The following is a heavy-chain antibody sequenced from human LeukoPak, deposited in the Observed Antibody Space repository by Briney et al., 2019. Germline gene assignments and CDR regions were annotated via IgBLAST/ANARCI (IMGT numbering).Heavy chain of an antibody. CDR2: INHSGST. V-gene: IGHV4-34*01. CDR3: ARRGSDYVWGSYRTHYFDY. CDR1: GGSFSGYY. J-gene: IGHJ4*02. D-gene: IGHD3-16*02. Sequence: PSETLSLTCAVYGGSFSGYYWSWIRQPPGKGLEWIGEINHSGSTNYNPSLKSRVTISVDTSKNQFSLKLSSVTAADTAVYYCARRGSDYVWGSYRTHYFDYGGQGTLVTVSS.